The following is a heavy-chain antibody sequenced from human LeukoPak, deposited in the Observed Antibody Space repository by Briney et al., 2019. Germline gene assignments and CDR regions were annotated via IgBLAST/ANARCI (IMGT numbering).Heavy chain of an antibody. CDR1: GFTVSSNY. CDR3: AKERSPYYYYYYMDV. V-gene: IGHV3-66*03. CDR2: IYDIGSA. J-gene: IGHJ6*03. Sequence: GGSLRLSCAASGFTVSSNYMSWVRQAPGTGLEWVSIIYDIGSAYYADSVKGRFTISRDNSKNTLYLQMNSLRAEDTAVYYCAKERSPYYYYYYMDVWGKGTTVTVSS. D-gene: IGHD2-15*01.